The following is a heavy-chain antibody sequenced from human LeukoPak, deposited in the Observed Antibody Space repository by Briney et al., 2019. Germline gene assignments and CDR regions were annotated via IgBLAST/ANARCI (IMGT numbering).Heavy chain of an antibody. CDR3: ARVGSSGWY. D-gene: IGHD6-19*01. Sequence: PSETLSLTCIVSGGSISSSIYYWAWVRQPPGKGLEWIGTVFYNGATQYSPSLRSRVTISVDTSKNQFSLKLSSVTAADTAVYYCARVGSSGWYWGQGTLVTVSS. J-gene: IGHJ4*02. CDR1: GGSISSSIYY. V-gene: IGHV4-39*07. CDR2: VFYNGAT.